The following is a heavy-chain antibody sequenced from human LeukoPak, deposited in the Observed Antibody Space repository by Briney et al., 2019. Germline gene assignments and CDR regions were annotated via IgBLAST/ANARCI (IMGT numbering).Heavy chain of an antibody. CDR2: IKQDGSEK. Sequence: GGSLRLSCAASGFTFTTYWMSWVRQAPGKGLEWVANIKQDGSEKYYVDSVKGRFTISRDNAKNSLYLQMNSLRAEDTAVYYCARDLSSSGKSNFDYWGQGALVTVSS. J-gene: IGHJ4*02. CDR1: GFTFTTYW. V-gene: IGHV3-7*01. D-gene: IGHD6-13*01. CDR3: ARDLSSSGKSNFDY.